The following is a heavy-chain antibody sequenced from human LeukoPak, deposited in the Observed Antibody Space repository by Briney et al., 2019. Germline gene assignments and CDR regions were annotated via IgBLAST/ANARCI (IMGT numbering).Heavy chain of an antibody. CDR3: AREQQLDYYYYYGMDV. CDR2: IIPIFGIA. Sequence: SVKVSCKASGGTFSSYAISWVRQAPGQGLEWMGRIIPIFGIADHAQKFQGRVTITADKSTSTAYMELSSLRSEDTAVYYCAREQQLDYYYYYGMDVWGQGTTVTVSS. CDR1: GGTFSSYA. V-gene: IGHV1-69*04. D-gene: IGHD6-13*01. J-gene: IGHJ6*02.